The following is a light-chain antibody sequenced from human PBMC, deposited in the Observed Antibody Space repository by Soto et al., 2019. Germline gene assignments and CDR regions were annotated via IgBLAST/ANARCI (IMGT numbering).Light chain of an antibody. CDR2: EVS. Sequence: QSVLTQPASVSGSPGQSITISCTGTSSDVGGYNYVSWYQQYPGKAPKLMIYEVSNRPSGVSNRFSGSKSGNTASLTISGLQAEDEADYYCAAWDDSLNGPVFGGGTKVTVL. CDR1: SSDVGGYNY. J-gene: IGLJ2*01. CDR3: AAWDDSLNGPV. V-gene: IGLV2-14*01.